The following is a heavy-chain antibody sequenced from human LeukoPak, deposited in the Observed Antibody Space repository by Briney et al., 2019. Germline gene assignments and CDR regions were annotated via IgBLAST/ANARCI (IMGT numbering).Heavy chain of an antibody. D-gene: IGHD7-27*01. V-gene: IGHV3-30*18. CDR1: GFTFSSHG. Sequence: GGSLRLSCAASGFTFSSHGMHWVRQAPGEGLGWVAVISYDGSLKYYADSVKGRFTISRDNSKNTLYLQMNSLRAEDTAVYFCAKDPSNLGPIDYWGQGTLVTVSS. CDR3: AKDPSNLGPIDY. J-gene: IGHJ4*02. CDR2: ISYDGSLK.